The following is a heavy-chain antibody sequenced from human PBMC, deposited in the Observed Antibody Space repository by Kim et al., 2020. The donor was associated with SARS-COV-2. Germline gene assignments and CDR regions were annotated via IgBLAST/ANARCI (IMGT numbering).Heavy chain of an antibody. CDR1: GFTFDDYA. CDR3: AKGELDV. J-gene: IGHJ6*02. V-gene: IGHV3-9*01. Sequence: GGSLRLSCAASGFTFDDYAMHWVRQAPGKGLEWVPGISWNSGSIGYADSVKGRFTISRDNAKNSLYLQMNSLRAEDTAWYYCAKGELDVWGQGTTVTVSS. CDR2: ISWNSGSI.